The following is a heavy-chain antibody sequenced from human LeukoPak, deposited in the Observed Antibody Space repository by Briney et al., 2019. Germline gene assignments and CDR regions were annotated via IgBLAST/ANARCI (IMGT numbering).Heavy chain of an antibody. Sequence: GRSLRLSCAASGFTFSSYGMHWVRQAPGKGLEWVAVIWYDGSNKYYADSVKGRFTISRDNSKNTLYLQMNSLRAEGTAVYYCARTLWFGELSKGFDYWGRGTLVTVSS. D-gene: IGHD3-10*01. CDR3: ARTLWFGELSKGFDY. CDR1: GFTFSSYG. V-gene: IGHV3-33*01. J-gene: IGHJ4*02. CDR2: IWYDGSNK.